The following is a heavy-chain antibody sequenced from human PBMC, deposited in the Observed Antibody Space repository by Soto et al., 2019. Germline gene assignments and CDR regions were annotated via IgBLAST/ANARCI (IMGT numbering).Heavy chain of an antibody. Sequence: QVQLVQSGAEVKKPGASVKVSCKASGYTFITYGVSWVRQAPGQGLDWLGWISTYNGNTRYADSLQGRVTMTTDTTTNTAYMEPRNLTCDDTAVYYWARRPRDYYAIRASYFLDYCGQGTLVTVS. D-gene: IGHD3-22*01. CDR1: GYTFITYG. CDR3: ARRPRDYYAIRASYFLDY. V-gene: IGHV1-18*01. J-gene: IGHJ4*02. CDR2: ISTYNGNT.